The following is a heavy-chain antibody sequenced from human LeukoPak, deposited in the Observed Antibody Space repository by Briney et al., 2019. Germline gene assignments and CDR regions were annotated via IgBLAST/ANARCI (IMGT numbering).Heavy chain of an antibody. D-gene: IGHD2-21*02. CDR2: IRSKAYGGTT. J-gene: IGHJ1*01. Sequence: PGGSLRLSCTASGFSIGDYAMSWVRQAPGKGLEWVVFIRSKAYGGTTEYAASVKGRFTISRDDSKSIAYLQMNSLKTEDTAVYYCTRAYCGGDCYFQRWGQGTLVTVSS. CDR3: TRAYCGGDCYFQR. CDR1: GFSIGDYA. V-gene: IGHV3-49*04.